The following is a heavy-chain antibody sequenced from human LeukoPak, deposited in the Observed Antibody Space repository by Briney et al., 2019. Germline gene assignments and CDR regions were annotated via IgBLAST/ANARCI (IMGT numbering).Heavy chain of an antibody. CDR1: GASITGFY. J-gene: IGHJ4*02. Sequence: PSETLSPTCTVSGASITGFYYNWIRQSAGKGLEWIGRIHTNGGTDYRPSLNSRVTMSVDTSKKQISLKLTSVTAADTAVYFCSRGGGYGDYWGQGILVTVSS. CDR3: SRGGGYGDY. CDR2: IHTNGGT. D-gene: IGHD5-12*01. V-gene: IGHV4-4*07.